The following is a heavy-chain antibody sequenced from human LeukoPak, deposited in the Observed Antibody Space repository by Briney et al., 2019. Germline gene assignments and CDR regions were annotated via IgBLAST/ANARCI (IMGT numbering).Heavy chain of an antibody. Sequence: GGSLRLSCEASGFTFNWYSMNWLRQAPGKGLEWVSYIDGSTSAIYYADSVKGRFTISRDNAKNSLYLQMNSLRAEDTAVYYCAKTRPLDSSSWSHGDYWGQGTLVTVSS. J-gene: IGHJ4*02. CDR3: AKTRPLDSSSWSHGDY. CDR2: IDGSTSAI. V-gene: IGHV3-48*01. CDR1: GFTFNWYS. D-gene: IGHD6-13*01.